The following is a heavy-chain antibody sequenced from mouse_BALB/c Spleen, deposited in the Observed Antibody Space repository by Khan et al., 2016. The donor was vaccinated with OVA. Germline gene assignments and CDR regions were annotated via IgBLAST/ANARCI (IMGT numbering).Heavy chain of an antibody. CDR3: ASELGRYYAMDY. CDR1: GYSITRDYA. Sequence: EVELVESGPGLVKPSQSLSLTCTVTGYSITRDYAWNWIRQFPGNKLEWMGYISNSGSASYNPSLKSRLSITRDTSKNQFFLQLNSVTTEDTATYYCASELGRYYAMDYWGQGTSVTVSS. J-gene: IGHJ4*01. D-gene: IGHD4-1*01. CDR2: ISNSGSA. V-gene: IGHV3-2*02.